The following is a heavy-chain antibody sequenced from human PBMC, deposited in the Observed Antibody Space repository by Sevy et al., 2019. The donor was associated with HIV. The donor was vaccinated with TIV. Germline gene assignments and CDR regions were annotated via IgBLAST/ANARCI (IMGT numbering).Heavy chain of an antibody. CDR2: ISASGVTT. CDR1: GFTFSNYA. J-gene: IGHJ4*02. V-gene: IGHV3-23*01. Sequence: GGSLRLSCAASGFTFSNYAMSWVRQAPGKGLEWVSTISASGVTTYHADSVKGRFTVSRDNSENTLYLQLSSLRAEDTAVSYCAKDWASQYSYDCLDLDHWGQGTLVTVSS. D-gene: IGHD3-16*01. CDR3: AKDWASQYSYDCLDLDH.